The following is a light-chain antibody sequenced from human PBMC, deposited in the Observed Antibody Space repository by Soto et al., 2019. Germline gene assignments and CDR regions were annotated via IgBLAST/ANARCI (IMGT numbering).Light chain of an antibody. CDR3: SSYTSRTAPYV. CDR1: SSDVGGYNY. J-gene: IGLJ1*01. Sequence: QAVLTQPASVSGSPGQSITISCTGTSSDVGGYNYVSWYQHHPGKAPKLIIYEVSYRPSGVSDRFSASKSGNTASLTISGLQAEDEADYYCSSYTSRTAPYVFGTGTKLTVL. CDR2: EVS. V-gene: IGLV2-14*01.